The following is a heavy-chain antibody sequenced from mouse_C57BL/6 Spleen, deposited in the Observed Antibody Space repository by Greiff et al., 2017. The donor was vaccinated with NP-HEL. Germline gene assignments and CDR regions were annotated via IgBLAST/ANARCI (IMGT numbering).Heavy chain of an antibody. CDR3: ARRGYSNYETWFAY. Sequence: EVKLQESGPGLVKPSQSLSLTCSVTGYSITSGYYWNWIRQFPGNKLEWMGYISYDGSNNYNPSLKNRISITRDTSKNQFFLKLNSVTTEDTATYYCARRGYSNYETWFAYWGQGTLVTVSA. CDR2: ISYDGSN. CDR1: GYSITSGYY. D-gene: IGHD2-5*01. V-gene: IGHV3-6*01. J-gene: IGHJ3*01.